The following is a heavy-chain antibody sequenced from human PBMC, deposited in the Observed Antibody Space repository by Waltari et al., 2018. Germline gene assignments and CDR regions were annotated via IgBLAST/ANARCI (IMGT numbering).Heavy chain of an antibody. CDR3: ARPSYHIVTGYGWFDP. Sequence: QLQLQESGPGLVKPSETLSLTCTVSGGSISSESYYWGWIRQPPGKGLEWIGSISYSGGTDYNPALKRRVTISVETSKNQFSLKLSSVTAADTAVYYCARPSYHIVTGYGWFDPWGLGTLVTVSS. V-gene: IGHV4-39*01. D-gene: IGHD3-9*01. CDR2: ISYSGGT. CDR1: GGSISSESYY. J-gene: IGHJ5*02.